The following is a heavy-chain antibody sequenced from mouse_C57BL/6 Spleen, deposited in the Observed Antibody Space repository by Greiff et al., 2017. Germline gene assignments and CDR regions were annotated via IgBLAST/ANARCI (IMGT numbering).Heavy chain of an antibody. CDR3: ALGYDYDL. CDR2: IYPSDSET. J-gene: IGHJ3*01. D-gene: IGHD2-4*01. V-gene: IGHV1-61*01. Sequence: QVQLQQPGAELVRPGSSVKLSCKASGYTFTSYWMAWVKQRPGQGLEWIGNIYPSDSETHYNQKFKDKATLTVDKSSSTAYMQLSSLTSEDSAVYYCALGYDYDLWGQGTLVTVSA. CDR1: GYTFTSYW.